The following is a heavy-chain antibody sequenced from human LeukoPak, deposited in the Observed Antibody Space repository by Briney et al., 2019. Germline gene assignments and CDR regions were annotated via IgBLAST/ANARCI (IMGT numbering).Heavy chain of an antibody. Sequence: SGGSLRLSCAASGFTFSSYGMHWVRQAPGKGLEWVAFIRYDGGNKYYADSVKGRFTISRDNSKNTLYLQMNSLRAEDTAVYYCASARPEIDYWGQGTLVTVSS. CDR1: GFTFSSYG. CDR2: IRYDGGNK. D-gene: IGHD1-14*01. V-gene: IGHV3-30*02. CDR3: ASARPEIDY. J-gene: IGHJ4*02.